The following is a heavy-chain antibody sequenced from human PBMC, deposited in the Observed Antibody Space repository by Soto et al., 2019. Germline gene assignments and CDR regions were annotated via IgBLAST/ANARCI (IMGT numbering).Heavy chain of an antibody. D-gene: IGHD3-22*01. CDR1: GGSFSGYY. CDR2: INHSGST. V-gene: IGHV4-34*01. CDR3: ARGRRSLSRDYDSSGPQRVGTIDY. Sequence: QVQLQQWGAGLLKPSDTLSLTCAVYGGSFSGYYWSWIRQPPGKGLEWIGEINHSGSTNYKPSLKSRVTLSVYTSKNQYSLKLSSVTAADTAVYYCARGRRSLSRDYDSSGPQRVGTIDYWGQGTLVTVSS. J-gene: IGHJ4*02.